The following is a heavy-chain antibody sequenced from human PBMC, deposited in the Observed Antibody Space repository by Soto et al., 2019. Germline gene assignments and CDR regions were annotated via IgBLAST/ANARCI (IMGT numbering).Heavy chain of an antibody. CDR1: GGSSSSGDGY. D-gene: IGHD3-16*01. CDR3: ASVESYDTIYYRLFSV. V-gene: IGHV4-30-4*01. Sequence: SETLSLTCTVSGGSSSSGDGYWSWIRQPPGKGLEWIGFMYYSGSTYYNPSLKSRVTISVDSSKSQFSLKLSSVTAADTAVYYCASVESYDTIYYRLFSVRGQGTLVTVSS. CDR2: MYYSGST. J-gene: IGHJ4*02.